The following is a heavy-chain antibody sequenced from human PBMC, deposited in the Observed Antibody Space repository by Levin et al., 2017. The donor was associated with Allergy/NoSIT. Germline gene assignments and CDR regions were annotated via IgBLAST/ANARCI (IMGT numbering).Heavy chain of an antibody. CDR2: ISSSSSYI. V-gene: IGHV3-21*01. J-gene: IGHJ4*02. CDR3: ARDTRLPYGEGASLTTGFDY. Sequence: GESLKISCAASGFTFSSYSMNWVRQAPGKGLEWVSSISSSSSYIYYADSVKGRFTISRDNAKNSLYLQMNSLRAEDTAVYYCARDTRLPYGEGASLTTGFDYWGQGTLVTVSS. D-gene: IGHD4-17*01. CDR1: GFTFSSYS.